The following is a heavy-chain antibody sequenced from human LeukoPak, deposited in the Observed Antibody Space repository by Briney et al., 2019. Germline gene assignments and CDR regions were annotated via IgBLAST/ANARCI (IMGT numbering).Heavy chain of an antibody. D-gene: IGHD2-2*01. V-gene: IGHV4-59*01. CDR2: IYYSGST. J-gene: IGHJ2*01. CDR3: ARGPAPWYFDL. CDR1: GGSISNYY. Sequence: KPSETLSLTCTVSGGSISNYYWSWIRQPPGKGLEWIGYIYYSGSTSYNPSLKSRVTISVDTSKNQFSLKLNSVTAADTAVYYCARGPAPWYFDLWGRGTLATVSS.